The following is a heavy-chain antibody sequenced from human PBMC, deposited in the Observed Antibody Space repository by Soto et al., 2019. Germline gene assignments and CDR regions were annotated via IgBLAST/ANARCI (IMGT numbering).Heavy chain of an antibody. Sequence: ASVKVSCKASGYTFTSYDINWVRQATGQGLEWMGWMNPNSGNTGYAQKFQGRVTMTRNTSISTAYMELSSLRSEDTAVYYCAREYITGTTLWFDPWGQGTLVTVSS. V-gene: IGHV1-8*01. CDR2: MNPNSGNT. D-gene: IGHD1-7*01. CDR1: GYTFTSYD. J-gene: IGHJ5*02. CDR3: AREYITGTTLWFDP.